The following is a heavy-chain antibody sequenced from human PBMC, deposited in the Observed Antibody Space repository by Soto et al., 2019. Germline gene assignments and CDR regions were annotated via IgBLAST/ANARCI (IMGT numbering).Heavy chain of an antibody. CDR3: ARLLLYCSGGSCYSPYYFDGSAYKGGWFDP. CDR1: GYSFTSYW. CDR2: INPGDSDT. V-gene: IGHV5-51*01. D-gene: IGHD2-15*01. Sequence: GESLKISCKGSGYSFTSYWIAWVRQMPGKGLEWMGIINPGDSDTTYSPSFQGQVTISADKAISTAYLQWSSLKASDTAMYYCARLLLYCSGGSCYSPYYFDGSAYKGGWFDPWGQGTLVTVSS. J-gene: IGHJ5*02.